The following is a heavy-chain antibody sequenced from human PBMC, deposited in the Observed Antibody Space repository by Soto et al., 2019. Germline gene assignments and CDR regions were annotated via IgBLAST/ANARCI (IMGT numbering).Heavy chain of an antibody. CDR3: ARAPLVIPHMTNFGEARPGVLDY. V-gene: IGHV1-2*02. D-gene: IGHD3-3*01. CDR2: FKPNNGAT. J-gene: IGHJ4*02. CDR1: GYSFIDHY. Sequence: QVQLVQSGAEVKNPGASLKVSCQTSGYSFIDHYPHWVRQAAGQGLEWMGWFKPNNGATHVAQQFKYRIIMTRDTSIQTAYTDPSGLTPDDSAVYCCARAPLVIPHMTNFGEARPGVLDYGGQGTLFTVS.